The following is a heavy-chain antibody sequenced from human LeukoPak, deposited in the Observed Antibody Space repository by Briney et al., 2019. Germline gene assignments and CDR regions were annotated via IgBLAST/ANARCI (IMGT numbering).Heavy chain of an antibody. V-gene: IGHV1-2*02. CDR2: INANNDGS. Sequence: ASVKVSCKASGYTITGYYMHWVRQAPGQGLEWMGWINANNDGSIYAQKFQGRVTMTRDTSINTAYMELSRLRSDDTAVYYCARKRGVGVDTNAFDMWGQRTMVTVSS. CDR1: GYTITGYY. D-gene: IGHD3-3*01. CDR3: ARKRGVGVDTNAFDM. J-gene: IGHJ3*02.